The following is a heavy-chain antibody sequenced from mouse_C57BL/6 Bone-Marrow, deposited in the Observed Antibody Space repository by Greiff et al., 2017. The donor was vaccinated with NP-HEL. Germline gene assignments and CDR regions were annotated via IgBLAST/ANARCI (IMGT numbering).Heavy chain of an antibody. J-gene: IGHJ1*03. D-gene: IGHD1-1*01. CDR3: TYYGSSSTWYFDV. Sequence: QVQLQQSGAELVRPGASVTLSCKASGYTFTDYEMHWVKQTPVHGLEWIGAIDPETGGTAYNQKFKGKAILTADNSSSTAYMELRSLTSEDSAVYYCTYYGSSSTWYFDVWGTGTTVTVSS. CDR1: GYTFTDYE. CDR2: IDPETGGT. V-gene: IGHV1-15*01.